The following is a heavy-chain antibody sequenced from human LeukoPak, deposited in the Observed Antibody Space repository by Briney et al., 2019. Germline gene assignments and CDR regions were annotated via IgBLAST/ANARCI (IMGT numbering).Heavy chain of an antibody. J-gene: IGHJ6*04. D-gene: IGHD5-12*01. CDR3: ARDAGLHYYYYYGMDV. CDR1: GGSISSGGYY. CDR2: IYYSGST. V-gene: IGHV4-31*03. Sequence: PSQTLSLTCTVSGGSISSGGYYWSWIRQHPGKGLEWIGYIYYSGSTYYNPSLKSRVTISVDTSKNQFSLKLSSVTAADTAVYYCARDAGLHYYYYYGMDVWGKGTRSPSPQ.